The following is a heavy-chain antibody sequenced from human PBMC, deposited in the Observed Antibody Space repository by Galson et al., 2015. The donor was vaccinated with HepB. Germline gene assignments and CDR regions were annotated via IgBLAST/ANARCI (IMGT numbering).Heavy chain of an antibody. V-gene: IGHV4-59*01. CDR1: GVSISSYY. CDR3: ARGYSGYARGGGMDV. D-gene: IGHD5-12*01. J-gene: IGHJ6*02. CDR2: IYYSGST. Sequence: QVQLQESGPGLVKPSETLSLTCTVSGVSISSYYWSWIRQPPGKGLEWIGYIYYSGSTNYNPSLKSRVTISVDTSKNHFSLKLSSVTAADTAVYYCARGYSGYARGGGMDVWGQG.